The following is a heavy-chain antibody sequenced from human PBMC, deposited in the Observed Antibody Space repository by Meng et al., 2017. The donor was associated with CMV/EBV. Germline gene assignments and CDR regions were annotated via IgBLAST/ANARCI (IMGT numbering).Heavy chain of an antibody. CDR1: GGSFSGYY. V-gene: IGHV4-34*01. CDR3: AREYGSGSYYNWFDP. CDR2: INHSGIT. Sequence: SETLSLTCAVYGGSFSGYYWSWIRQPPGKGLEWIGEINHSGITNYNPSLKSRVTISVDTSKNQFSLKLSSVTAADTAVYYCAREYGSGSYYNWFDPWGQGTLVTVSS. J-gene: IGHJ5*02. D-gene: IGHD3-10*01.